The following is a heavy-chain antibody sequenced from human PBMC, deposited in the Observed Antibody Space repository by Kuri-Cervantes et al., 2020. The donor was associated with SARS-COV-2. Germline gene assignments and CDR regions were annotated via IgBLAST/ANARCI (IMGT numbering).Heavy chain of an antibody. V-gene: IGHV1-46*01. Sequence: ASVKVSCKASGYTFTSYYMHWVRQAPGQGLEWMGIINPSGGSTSYAQKFQGRVTMTRDTSTSTVYMELSSLRSEDTAVYYCASAPDSTAMVTPYFDYWGQGTLVTVSS. J-gene: IGHJ4*02. CDR3: ASAPDSTAMVTPYFDY. CDR1: GYTFTSYY. D-gene: IGHD5-18*01. CDR2: INPSGGST.